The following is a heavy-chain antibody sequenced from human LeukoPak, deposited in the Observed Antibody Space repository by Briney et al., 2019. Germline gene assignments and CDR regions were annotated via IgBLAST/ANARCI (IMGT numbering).Heavy chain of an antibody. CDR3: AFSPGYSSGWSDY. Sequence: GGSLRLSCAASGFTFSNYDMHWVRQTPGKGLEWVTFIRYDGSHKYYADSVKGRFTISRDNAKNSLYLQMNSLRAEDTAVYYCAFSPGYSSGWSDYWGQGTLVTVSS. D-gene: IGHD6-19*01. CDR1: GFTFSNYD. V-gene: IGHV3-30*02. J-gene: IGHJ4*02. CDR2: IRYDGSHK.